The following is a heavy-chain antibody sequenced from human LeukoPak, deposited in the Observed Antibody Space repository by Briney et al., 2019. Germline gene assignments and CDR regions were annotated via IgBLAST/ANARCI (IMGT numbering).Heavy chain of an antibody. D-gene: IGHD2-15*01. CDR1: GFTFSSCD. CDR3: AKDFAKYCSGGCDFQH. V-gene: IGHV3-13*01. J-gene: IGHJ1*01. CDR2: IGTAGDT. Sequence: GGSLRLSCAASGFTFSSCDMHWVRQPTGKGLEWVSAIGTAGDTYYSHSVKGRFTISRENAKNSLYLHMNSLSAGDTAVYYCAKDFAKYCSGGCDFQHWGQGTLVTVS.